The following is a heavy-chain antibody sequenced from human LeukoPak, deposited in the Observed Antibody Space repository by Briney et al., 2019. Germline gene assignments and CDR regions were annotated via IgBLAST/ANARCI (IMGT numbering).Heavy chain of an antibody. CDR3: SRQRRYCSGDNCYSGLDS. D-gene: IGHD2-15*01. CDR2: IDSAGNT. V-gene: IGHV3-53*01. CDR1: GFTVSSNY. Sequence: PGGSLRLSCAVSGFTVSSNYMTWVRQAPGKGLEWVSIIDSAGNTYYADSVKGRFTISRDNSKNTLYLQMNSLRDEDTAVYYCSRQRRYCSGDNCYSGLDSWGQGTLVTVSS. J-gene: IGHJ4*02.